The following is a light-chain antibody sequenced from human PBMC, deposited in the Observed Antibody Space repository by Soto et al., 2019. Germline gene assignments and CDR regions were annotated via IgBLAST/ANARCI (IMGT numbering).Light chain of an antibody. J-gene: IGKJ1*01. Sequence: EIVMTQSPATLSVSPGERATLSCRASQSVNSHLAWYQQKPGQAPRLLIYGASYRATGIPARFSGSGSGTDFTLTISSLEPEDFAVYYCHQRQSWPRTFGQGTRWIS. CDR1: QSVNSH. CDR3: HQRQSWPRT. V-gene: IGKV3-15*01. CDR2: GAS.